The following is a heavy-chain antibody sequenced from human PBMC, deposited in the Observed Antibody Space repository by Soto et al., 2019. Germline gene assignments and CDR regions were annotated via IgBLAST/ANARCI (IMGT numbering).Heavy chain of an antibody. CDR2: IWYDGSNK. CDR3: ARDCGYYDFWSGDYSCGEYYGIEV. CDR1: GFTFSSYG. J-gene: IGHJ6*02. D-gene: IGHD3-3*01. Sequence: QVQLVESGGGVVQPGRSLRLSCAASGFTFSSYGMNWVRQAPGKGLEWVAAIWYDGSNKYYADSVKGRFTISRDNSKNTLYLQMHSLRADETDVYYCARDCGYYDFWSGDYSCGEYYGIEVWGQETTVRVS. V-gene: IGHV3-33*01.